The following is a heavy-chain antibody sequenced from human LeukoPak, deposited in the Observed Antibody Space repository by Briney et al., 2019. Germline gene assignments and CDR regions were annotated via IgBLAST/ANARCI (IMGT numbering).Heavy chain of an antibody. CDR1: GYTFTSYY. Sequence: GASVKVSCKASGYTFTSYYMHWVRQAPGQGLEWMGIINPSGGSTSYAQKFQGRVTMTRDTSTSTVYMELSSLRSGDTAVYYCARGGEALWFGELNWFDPWGQGTLVTVSS. J-gene: IGHJ5*02. V-gene: IGHV1-46*01. CDR3: ARGGEALWFGELNWFDP. CDR2: INPSGGST. D-gene: IGHD3-10*01.